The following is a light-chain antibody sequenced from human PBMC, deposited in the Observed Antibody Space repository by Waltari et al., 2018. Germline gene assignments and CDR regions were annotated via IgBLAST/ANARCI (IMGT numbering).Light chain of an antibody. CDR3: GSYTSDSSVV. CDR2: DVS. J-gene: IGLJ2*01. V-gene: IGLV2-14*01. CDR1: RSDFGGYNY. Sequence: QSALTQPASVSGSPGQSITISCTGPRSDFGGYNYVAWYQQHPDKVPKLIIYDVSNRPSGISNRFSGSKSGNTASLTISGLQAEDEADYFCGSYTSDSSVVFGGGTRLTVL.